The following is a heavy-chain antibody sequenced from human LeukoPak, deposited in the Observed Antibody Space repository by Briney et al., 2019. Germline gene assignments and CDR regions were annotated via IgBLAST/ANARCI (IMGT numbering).Heavy chain of an antibody. CDR2: ISSGSSYI. J-gene: IGHJ4*01. Sequence: PGGSLRLSCAASGFTFSSYSMNWVRQAPGKGLEWVSSISSGSSYIYYADSVKGRFTIARDNANNSLYLKMNTTTREDRDVSYCARERDLLRYFEWLYLFDSWGHGTPVTVSS. CDR1: GFTFSSYS. CDR3: ARERDLLRYFEWLYLFDS. D-gene: IGHD3-9*01. V-gene: IGHV3-21*01.